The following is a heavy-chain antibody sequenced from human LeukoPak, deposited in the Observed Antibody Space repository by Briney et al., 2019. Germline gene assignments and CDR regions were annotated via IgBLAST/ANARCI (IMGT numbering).Heavy chain of an antibody. CDR1: GYTFTSYG. J-gene: IGHJ4*02. CDR2: ISAYNGNT. D-gene: IGHD3-3*01. Sequence: ASVKVSCKASGYTFTSYGISWVRQAPGQGLEWMGWISAYNGNTNYAQKLQGRVTMTTDTSTSTAYMELRSLRSDGTAVYYCARDRRVLRFLEWLGYWGQGTLVTVSS. CDR3: ARDRRVLRFLEWLGY. V-gene: IGHV1-18*01.